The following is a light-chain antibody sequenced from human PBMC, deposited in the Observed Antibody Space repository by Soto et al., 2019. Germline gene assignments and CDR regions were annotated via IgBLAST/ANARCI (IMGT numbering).Light chain of an antibody. CDR3: QSYDSSTMX. CDR1: SGSIASND. Sequence: NFMLTQPHSVSESPGKTVTISCTRSSGSIASNDVQWYQQRPGSAPTTVIYENNQRPSWVPDRFSGSTDGSSNSASLTISGLQTEDEADYYCQSYDSSTMXXGGGTKLTVL. V-gene: IGLV6-57*04. CDR2: ENN. J-gene: IGLJ2*01.